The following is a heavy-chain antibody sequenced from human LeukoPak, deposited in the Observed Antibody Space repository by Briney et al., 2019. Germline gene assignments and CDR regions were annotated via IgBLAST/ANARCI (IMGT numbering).Heavy chain of an antibody. D-gene: IGHD3-9*01. CDR2: ISSSGSTI. CDR1: GFTFSSYE. CDR3: ARDRQVYFDI. V-gene: IGHV3-48*03. Sequence: GGSLRLSCAASGFTFSSYEMNWVRQAPGKGLEWVSYISSSGSTIYYADSVKGRFTISRDNAKNSLYPQMNSLRAEDTAVYYCARDRQVYFDIRGQGTLVTVSS. J-gene: IGHJ4*02.